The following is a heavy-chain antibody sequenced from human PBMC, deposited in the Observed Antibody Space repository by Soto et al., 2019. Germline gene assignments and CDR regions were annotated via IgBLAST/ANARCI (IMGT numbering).Heavy chain of an antibody. V-gene: IGHV3-23*04. Sequence: EVQVAESGGGLAQPGGSLRLSCAGSGFTFRNFAMSWVRQAPGKGLEWVSTVTGSGGSTFHADSLKGRFSMSRDNAKKTVYLQMNSLRAEDTAVYYCGSARAFSGSGFAYWGQGPLVTVSS. D-gene: IGHD3-10*01. J-gene: IGHJ4*02. CDR3: GSARAFSGSGFAY. CDR2: VTGSGGST. CDR1: GFTFRNFA.